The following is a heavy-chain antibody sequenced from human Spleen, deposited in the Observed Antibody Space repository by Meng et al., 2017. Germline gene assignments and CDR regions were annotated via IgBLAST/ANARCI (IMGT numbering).Heavy chain of an antibody. Sequence: VRLQGAGPGLVDPSGTLSLTFAVSGGSISSSNWGSWVRQPPGKGLEWIGEIYHSGSTNYNPSLESRATISVDTSQNNLSLKLSSVTAADSAVYYCARGPTTMAHDFDYWGQGTLVTVPS. CDR3: ARGPTTMAHDFDY. D-gene: IGHD4-11*01. V-gene: IGHV4-4*02. J-gene: IGHJ4*02. CDR1: GGSISSSNW. CDR2: IYHSGST.